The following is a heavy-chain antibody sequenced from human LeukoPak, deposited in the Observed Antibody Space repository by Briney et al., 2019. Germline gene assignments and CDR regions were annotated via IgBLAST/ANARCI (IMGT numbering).Heavy chain of an antibody. V-gene: IGHV1-18*01. CDR3: ARRPIRDGYNLVYFDY. Sequence: GASVKVSCKASGYTFTSYGISWVRQAPGQGLEWMGWISAYNGNTNYAQKFQGRVTITADESTSTAYMELSSLRSEDTAVYYCARRPIRDGYNLVYFDYWGQGTLVTVSS. CDR2: ISAYNGNT. CDR1: GYTFTSYG. J-gene: IGHJ4*02. D-gene: IGHD5-24*01.